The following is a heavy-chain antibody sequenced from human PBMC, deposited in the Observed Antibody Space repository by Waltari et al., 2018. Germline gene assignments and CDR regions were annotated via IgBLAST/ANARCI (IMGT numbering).Heavy chain of an antibody. J-gene: IGHJ6*02. CDR3: ARDPGYSYGSYYYYYGMDV. V-gene: IGHV4-4*02. Sequence: QVQLQESGPGLVKPSGTLSITCAVSGGSISSSNWWSWVRQHPGQGLEWIGEIYHSGSTNYNPSLKSRVTISVDKSKNQFSLKLSSVTAADTAVYYCARDPGYSYGSYYYYYGMDVWGQGTTVTVSS. CDR2: IYHSGST. D-gene: IGHD5-18*01. CDR1: GGSISSSNW.